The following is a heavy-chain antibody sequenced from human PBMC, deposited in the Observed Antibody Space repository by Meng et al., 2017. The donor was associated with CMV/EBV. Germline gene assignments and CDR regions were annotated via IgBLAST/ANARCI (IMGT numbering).Heavy chain of an antibody. CDR2: ISGSGGGT. J-gene: IGHJ6*02. CDR1: GFTFSSYS. D-gene: IGHD3-16*02. Sequence: GGSLRLSCAASGFTFSSYSMSWVRQAPGKGLEWVSAISGSGGGTYYTDSVKGRFTISRDNSKNTLYLQMNSLRAEDTAVYYCAKGSFMFTCGRVVARYGRDVWGQGTTVTVSS. CDR3: AKGSFMFTCGRVVARYGRDV. V-gene: IGHV3-23*01.